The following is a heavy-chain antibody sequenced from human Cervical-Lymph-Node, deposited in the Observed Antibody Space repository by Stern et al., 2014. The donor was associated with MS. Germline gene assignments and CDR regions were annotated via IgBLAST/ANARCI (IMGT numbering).Heavy chain of an antibody. V-gene: IGHV4-39*01. CDR2: IYYSGNT. CDR3: ARPRGSGSYWDS. Sequence: QVQLQESGPGLVKPSGTLSLTCSVSGGSISSGRYYWGWIRQSPGKGLVWIGSIYYSGNTFYNPSLKSRLTISVDTSKNQFSLKLTSVTAADTAIYYCARPRGSGSYWDSWGHGTLVTVSS. D-gene: IGHD3-10*01. CDR1: GGSISSGRYY. J-gene: IGHJ5*01.